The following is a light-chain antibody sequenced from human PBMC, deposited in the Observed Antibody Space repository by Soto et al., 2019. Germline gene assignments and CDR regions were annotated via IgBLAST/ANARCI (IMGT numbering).Light chain of an antibody. CDR1: RTVSSSS. CDR3: QQYGSSPRT. CDR2: GAS. J-gene: IGKJ1*01. V-gene: IGKV3-20*01. Sequence: IVLTQSPGTLSLSPGERATLSCRASRTVSSSSLAWYQQKPGQAPRLLIFGASTRAAGFPDRFSGSGSGTDFTLTISRLEPEDFAVYYCQQYGSSPRTFGQGTKVDIK.